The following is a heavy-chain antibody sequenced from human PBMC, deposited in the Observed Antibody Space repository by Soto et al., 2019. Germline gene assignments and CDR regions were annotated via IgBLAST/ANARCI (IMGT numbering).Heavy chain of an antibody. Sequence: SETLSLTCTVSGGSVSSGSYYWSWIRQPPGKGLEWIGYIYYSGSTNYNPSLKSRVTISVDTSKNQFSLKLSSVTPEDTAVYYCARDWNWAFDIWGQGTMVTVSS. CDR3: ARDWNWAFDI. V-gene: IGHV4-61*01. CDR1: GGSVSSGSYY. J-gene: IGHJ3*02. CDR2: IYYSGST. D-gene: IGHD1-7*01.